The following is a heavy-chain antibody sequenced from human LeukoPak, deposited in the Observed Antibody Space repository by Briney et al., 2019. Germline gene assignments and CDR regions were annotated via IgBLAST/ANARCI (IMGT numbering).Heavy chain of an antibody. V-gene: IGHV4-39*02. J-gene: IGHJ4*02. CDR1: GGSISSSSYY. CDR2: MYYSGST. D-gene: IGHD3-10*01. Sequence: SETLSLTCTVSGGSISSSSYYWGWIRQPPGKGLEWIGNMYYSGSTYYNPSLKSRVTISVDTSNNQFSLKLSSVTAADTAVYYCARDLIVPDAMAGSGSYSTDYWGQGTLATVSS. CDR3: ARDLIVPDAMAGSGSYSTDY.